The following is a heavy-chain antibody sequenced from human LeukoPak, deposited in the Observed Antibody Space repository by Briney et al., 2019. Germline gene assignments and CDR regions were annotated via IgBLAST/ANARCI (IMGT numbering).Heavy chain of an antibody. V-gene: IGHV1-69*06. Sequence: SVKVSCKASGGTFSSYAISWVRQAPGQGLEWMGGIIPIFGTANYAQKFQGRVTITAVKSTSTAYMELSSLRSEDTAVYYCARGAGYSSSWYSYQEVAFDYWGQGTLVTVSS. J-gene: IGHJ4*02. CDR3: ARGAGYSSSWYSYQEVAFDY. CDR2: IIPIFGTA. D-gene: IGHD6-13*01. CDR1: GGTFSSYA.